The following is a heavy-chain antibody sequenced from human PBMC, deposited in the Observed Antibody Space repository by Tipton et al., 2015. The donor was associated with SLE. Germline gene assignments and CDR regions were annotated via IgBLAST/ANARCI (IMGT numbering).Heavy chain of an antibody. CDR1: GYSFTSYW. CDR3: AGRDVMAPQGFDY. D-gene: IGHD5-24*01. V-gene: IGHV5-51*03. CDR2: IYPGDSDT. Sequence: QLVQSGAEVKKPGESLKISCKGSGYSFTSYWIGWVRQMPGKGLEWMGVIYPGDSDTRYSPPFQGQVATSADKSISTASLQWGSLKPSDTAMYYCAGRDVMAPQGFDYWGQGTLVTVSS. J-gene: IGHJ4*02.